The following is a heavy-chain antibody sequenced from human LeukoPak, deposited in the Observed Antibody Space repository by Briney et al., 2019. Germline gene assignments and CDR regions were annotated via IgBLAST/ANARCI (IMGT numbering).Heavy chain of an antibody. CDR1: GFTFSRYG. CDR2: ISHDGGNE. J-gene: IGHJ6*02. D-gene: IGHD4-11*01. CDR3: AKDSSTSNPYYGLDV. Sequence: GGSLRLSCAASGFTFSRYGMHWVRQAPGKGLEWVAVISHDGGNEYYADSVKGRFTISRDNPKNTLYLQMDSLRAEDTAVYYCAKDSSTSNPYYGLDVWGQGTTVTVSS. V-gene: IGHV3-30-3*01.